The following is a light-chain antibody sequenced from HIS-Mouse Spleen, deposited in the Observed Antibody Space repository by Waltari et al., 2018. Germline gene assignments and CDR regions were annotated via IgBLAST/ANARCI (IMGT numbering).Light chain of an antibody. CDR3: CSYAGSSTFGV. J-gene: IGLJ3*02. CDR1: SSDVGSYNL. Sequence: QSALTQPASVSGSPGQSITISCTGTSSDVGSYNLVSWYQQQPGKATKLMFYEGSKRPFGVSNRFSGSKSGNTASLTISGLQVEDWADYYCCSYAGSSTFGVFGGGTKLTVL. V-gene: IGLV2-23*03. CDR2: EGS.